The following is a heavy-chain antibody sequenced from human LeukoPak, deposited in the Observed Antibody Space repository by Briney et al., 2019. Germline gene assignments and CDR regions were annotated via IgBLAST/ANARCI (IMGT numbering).Heavy chain of an antibody. CDR2: IYYTGNT. D-gene: IGHD2-2*01. CDR1: GASTGSRTYY. V-gene: IGHV4-61*05. Sequence: SETLSLTCTVSGASTGSRTYYWDWFRQPPGKGLEWIGYIYYTGNTNYNPPLKSRVTISADTAKNQFSLKLSSVTAADTAVYYCARHLGSTSPFDYWGQGTLITVSS. J-gene: IGHJ4*02. CDR3: ARHLGSTSPFDY.